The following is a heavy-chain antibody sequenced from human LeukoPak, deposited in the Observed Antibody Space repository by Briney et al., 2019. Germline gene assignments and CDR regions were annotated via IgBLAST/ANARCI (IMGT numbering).Heavy chain of an antibody. D-gene: IGHD5-24*01. Sequence: GGSLRLSCAASGFTFSSYGMSWVRQAPGKGLEWVSAISGSGGSTYYADSVKGRFTISRDNSKNTLYLQMNSLRAEDTAVYYCATPAKDGYNHYYFDYWGQGTLVTVSS. V-gene: IGHV3-23*01. CDR3: ATPAKDGYNHYYFDY. CDR1: GFTFSSYG. CDR2: ISGSGGST. J-gene: IGHJ4*02.